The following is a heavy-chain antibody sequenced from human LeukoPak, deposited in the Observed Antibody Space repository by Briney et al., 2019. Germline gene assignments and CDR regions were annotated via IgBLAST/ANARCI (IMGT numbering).Heavy chain of an antibody. J-gene: IGHJ6*02. CDR1: DLTVSGKY. Sequence: GGSLRLSCAVSDLTVSGKYMSWVRQAPGRGLEWVSLISSGGDTYYADSMKGRFTISRDNYRNTLYLQMNSLRADDTAVYYCVKNSGGGYCTSTSCHRGYYYYGLDVWGQGTTVIVSS. CDR2: ISSGGDT. CDR3: VKNSGGGYCTSTSCHRGYYYYGLDV. D-gene: IGHD2-2*02. V-gene: IGHV3-53*01.